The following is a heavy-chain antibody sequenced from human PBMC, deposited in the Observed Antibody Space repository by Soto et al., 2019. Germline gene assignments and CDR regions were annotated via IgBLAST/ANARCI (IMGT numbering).Heavy chain of an antibody. Sequence: SETLSLTCTVSGGSISSGGYYWSWIRQHPGKGLEWIGYIYYSGSTYYNPSLKSRVTISVDTSKNQFSLKLSSVTAADTAVYYCARSYSGPSNWFDPWGQGTLVTVSS. D-gene: IGHD5-12*01. CDR3: ARSYSGPSNWFDP. CDR1: GGSISSGGYY. CDR2: IYYSGST. J-gene: IGHJ5*02. V-gene: IGHV4-31*03.